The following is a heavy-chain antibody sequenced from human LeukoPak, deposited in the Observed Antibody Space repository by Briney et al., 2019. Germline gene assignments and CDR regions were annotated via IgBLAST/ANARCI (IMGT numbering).Heavy chain of an antibody. CDR3: ARGIGTGRQPFDY. J-gene: IGHJ4*02. D-gene: IGHD1-1*01. CDR2: ITSDSRYM. Sequence: GGSLRLSCAASGFTFSSYNMNWVRQAPGKGLEWASSITSDSRYMYYADSVKGRFTISRDNAKNSLYLQMNSLRAEDTAVYYCARGIGTGRQPFDYWGQGTLVTVSS. CDR1: GFTFSSYN. V-gene: IGHV3-21*01.